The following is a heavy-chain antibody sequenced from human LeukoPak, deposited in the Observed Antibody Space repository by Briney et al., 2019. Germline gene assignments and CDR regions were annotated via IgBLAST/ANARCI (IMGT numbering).Heavy chain of an antibody. Sequence: ASVKVSCKASGYTFTGYYTHWVRQAPGQGLEWMGRINPNSGGTNYAQKFQGRVTMTRDTSISTAYMELSRLRSDDTAVYYCATSSIAVAGTEGSDYWGQGTLVTVSS. CDR1: GYTFTGYY. V-gene: IGHV1-2*06. CDR2: INPNSGGT. CDR3: ATSSIAVAGTEGSDY. J-gene: IGHJ4*02. D-gene: IGHD6-19*01.